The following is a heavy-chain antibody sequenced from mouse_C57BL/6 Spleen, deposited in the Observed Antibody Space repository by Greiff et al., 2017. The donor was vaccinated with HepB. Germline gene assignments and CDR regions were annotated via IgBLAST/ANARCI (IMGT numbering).Heavy chain of an antibody. V-gene: IGHV1-82*01. CDR1: GYAFSSSW. CDR3: ARSGYYGSSYLAY. CDR2: IYPGDGDT. D-gene: IGHD1-1*01. J-gene: IGHJ3*01. Sequence: QVQLQQSGPELVKPGASVKISCKASGYAFSSSWMNWVKQRPGKGLEWIGRIYPGDGDTNYNGKFKGKATLTADKSSSTAYMQLSSLTSEDSAVYFCARSGYYGSSYLAYWGQGTLVTVSA.